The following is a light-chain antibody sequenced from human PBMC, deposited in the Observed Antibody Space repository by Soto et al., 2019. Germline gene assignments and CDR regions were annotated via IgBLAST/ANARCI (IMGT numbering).Light chain of an antibody. Sequence: QSALTQPASVSGSPGQSVTISCTGTSSDIGSYNSVFWRQQHPGRAPKLMIYDVSSRASGIPDRFSASKSGNTASLTISGLQAGDEADYFCSSYTSSSTYVFGTGTKLTVL. CDR1: SSDIGSYNS. V-gene: IGLV2-14*03. CDR3: SSYTSSSTYV. CDR2: DVS. J-gene: IGLJ1*01.